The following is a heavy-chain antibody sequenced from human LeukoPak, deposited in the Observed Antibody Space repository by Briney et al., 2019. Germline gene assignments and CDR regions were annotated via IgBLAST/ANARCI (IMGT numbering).Heavy chain of an antibody. CDR2: VWFDGSKK. Sequence: GGSLRLSCAAAGFTFSSYGMHWVRQAPGKGLELVAGVWFDGSKKSYADSVKGRFTISRDSSKNTLSLQMNSLRSEDTAVYYCARGYGNSGYNYFDYWGQGTLLTVSS. V-gene: IGHV3-33*01. CDR1: GFTFSSYG. CDR3: ARGYGNSGYNYFDY. J-gene: IGHJ4*02. D-gene: IGHD2/OR15-2a*01.